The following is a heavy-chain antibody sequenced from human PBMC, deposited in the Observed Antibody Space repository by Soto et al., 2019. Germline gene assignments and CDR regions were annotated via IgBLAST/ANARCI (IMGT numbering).Heavy chain of an antibody. Sequence: EVQLVESGGGLVKPGGSLRLSCAASGFTFSNAWMSWVRQAPGKGLEWVGRIKSKTDGGTTDYAAPVKGRFTISRDDSKNTLYLQMNSLKTEDTAVYYCTREYCSSTSCYGGWFDPWGQGTLVTVSS. CDR3: TREYCSSTSCYGGWFDP. CDR2: IKSKTDGGTT. D-gene: IGHD2-2*01. J-gene: IGHJ5*02. V-gene: IGHV3-15*01. CDR1: GFTFSNAW.